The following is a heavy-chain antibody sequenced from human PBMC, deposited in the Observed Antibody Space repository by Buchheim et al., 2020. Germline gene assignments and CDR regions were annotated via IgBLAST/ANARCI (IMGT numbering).Heavy chain of an antibody. CDR3: ALKYYDSRSYSYFDY. CDR2: SGGSGGAA. D-gene: IGHD3-22*01. V-gene: IGHV3-23*01. CDR1: GFTFSIFA. Sequence: EVQLLESGGGLVQPGESLRLSCAASGFTFSIFAISWARQAPGKGLKWVSTSGGSGGAAHYADSVKGRVTVSRDTSKNTLYFQMHSLRAEDTARYYCALKYYDSRSYSYFDYWGQGTL. J-gene: IGHJ4*02.